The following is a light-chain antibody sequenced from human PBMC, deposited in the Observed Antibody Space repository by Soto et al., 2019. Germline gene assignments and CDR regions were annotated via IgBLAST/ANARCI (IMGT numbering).Light chain of an antibody. V-gene: IGLV4-69*01. J-gene: IGLJ2*01. CDR3: QTWGTGIVV. Sequence: QPVLTQSPSASASLGVSVKLTCTLSSGHNNYAIAWHQQQPEKGPRYLMKLNSDGSHSKGDGIPDRFSGSSSGTERYLTISSLQSEDEADYYCQTWGTGIVVFGGGTKLTVL. CDR1: SGHNNYA. CDR2: LNSDGSH.